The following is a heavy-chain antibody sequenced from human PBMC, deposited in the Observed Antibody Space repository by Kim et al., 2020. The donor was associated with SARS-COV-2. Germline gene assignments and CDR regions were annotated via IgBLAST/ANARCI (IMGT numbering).Heavy chain of an antibody. J-gene: IGHJ4*02. D-gene: IGHD1-26*01. CDR3: VKDVGDY. Sequence: GGSLRLSCVASGFIFDDYAMHWVRQAPGKGLEWVSLISGDTYSRYYADSVMGRFTISRDNSKNSLYLQMNSLRIDGTALYFCVKDVGDYWGQGTLVTVSS. CDR2: ISGDTYSR. CDR1: GFIFDDYA. V-gene: IGHV3-43*02.